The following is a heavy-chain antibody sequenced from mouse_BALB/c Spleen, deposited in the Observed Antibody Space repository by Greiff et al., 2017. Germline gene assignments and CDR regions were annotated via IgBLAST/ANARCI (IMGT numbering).Heavy chain of an antibody. CDR2: IDPANGNT. CDR1: GFNIKDTY. V-gene: IGHV14-3*02. CDR3: ARYGNYEGGAMDY. D-gene: IGHD2-10*02. Sequence: VQLKESGAELVKPGASVKLSCTASGFNIKDTYMHWVKQRPEQGLEWIGRIDPANGNTKYDPKFQGKATITADTSSNTAYLQLSSLTSEDTAVYYCARYGNYEGGAMDYWGQGTSVTVSS. J-gene: IGHJ4*01.